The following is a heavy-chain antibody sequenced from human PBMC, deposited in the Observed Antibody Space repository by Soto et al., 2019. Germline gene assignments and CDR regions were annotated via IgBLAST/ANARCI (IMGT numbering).Heavy chain of an antibody. V-gene: IGHV3-33*01. CDR3: ARASPPDY. CDR2: IWYDGSNK. CDR1: GFTFSSYG. Sequence: QVQLVESGGGVVQPGRSLRLSCAASGFTFSSYGMLWVRQAPGKGLELVALIWYDGSNKYYTDSVKGRFTISRDNSKNTLYLQMSSLRVEDTAVYYCARASPPDYWGQGHLVTVAS. J-gene: IGHJ4*02.